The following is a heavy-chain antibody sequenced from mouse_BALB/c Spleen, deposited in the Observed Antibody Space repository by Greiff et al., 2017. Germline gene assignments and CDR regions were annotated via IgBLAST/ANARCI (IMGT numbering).Heavy chain of an antibody. J-gene: IGHJ4*01. V-gene: IGHV14-3*02. CDR2: IDPANGNT. D-gene: IGHD2-10*02. CDR1: GFNIKDTY. Sequence: EVQLQESGAELVKPGASVKLSCTASGFNIKDTYMHWVKQRPEQGLEWIGRIDPANGNTKYDPKFQGKATITADTSSNTAYLQLSSLTSEDTAVYYCARSPPQYGNYDYAMDYWGQGTSVTVSS. CDR3: ARSPPQYGNYDYAMDY.